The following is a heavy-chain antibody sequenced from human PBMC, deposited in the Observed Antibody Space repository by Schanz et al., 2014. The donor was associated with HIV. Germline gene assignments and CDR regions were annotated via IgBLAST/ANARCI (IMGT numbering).Heavy chain of an antibody. CDR3: AGSQYKFGSYYFVA. V-gene: IGHV1-8*01. Sequence: QVRLVQTGAEVKKPGASVTVSCKTSEKTFSDIDINWVRQGTGQGLEWMAWINPHSDNTGYARKFQGRVSVTRDTSTRTVYLELTDLTSADTAVYYCAGSQYKFGSYYFVAWDQGTLVTVSS. D-gene: IGHD3-10*01. CDR1: EKTFSDID. J-gene: IGHJ4*02. CDR2: INPHSDNT.